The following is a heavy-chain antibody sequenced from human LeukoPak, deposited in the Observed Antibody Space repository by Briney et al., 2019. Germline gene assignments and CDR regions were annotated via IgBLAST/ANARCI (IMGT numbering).Heavy chain of an antibody. J-gene: IGHJ4*02. CDR2: INPSRGSA. V-gene: IGHV1-46*01. D-gene: IGHD3-22*01. CDR1: GYTFTTYY. CDR3: ARESHNVAWHLGGY. Sequence: ASVTVSCMASGYTFTTYYMHWVRQAPGQGMEWMGMINPSRGSASYAQKFQDRVTMTRDTSTSTVYMELSGLTSEDTAVYYCARESHNVAWHLGGYWGQGTLVTVSS.